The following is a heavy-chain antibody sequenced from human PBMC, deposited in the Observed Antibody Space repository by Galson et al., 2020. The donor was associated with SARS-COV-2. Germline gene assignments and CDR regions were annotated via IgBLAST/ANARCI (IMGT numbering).Heavy chain of an antibody. J-gene: IGHJ4*02. CDR3: AGGNRYYADF. Sequence: GESLKISCKASGYSFTGXXXXXXXXXXGXGXEWLGXMNTRSGDTIYAQRFNGRVTMTRDTSIRTAYMQLSRLTSDDTAFYYCAGGNRYYADFWGQGTLVTVSS. D-gene: IGHD3-16*02. CDR2: MNTRSGDT. V-gene: IGHV1-2*02. CDR1: GYSFTGXX.